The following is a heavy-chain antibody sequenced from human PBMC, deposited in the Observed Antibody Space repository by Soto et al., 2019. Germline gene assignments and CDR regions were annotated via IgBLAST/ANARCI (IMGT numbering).Heavy chain of an antibody. J-gene: IGHJ6*02. Sequence: GGSLRLSCAASGFTFSSYSMNWVRQAPGKGLEWVSSISSSSSYIYYADSVKGRFTISRDNAKNSLYLQMNSLRAEDTAVYYCARDLERVGPAAYYYYGMDVWGQGTTVTVSS. CDR1: GFTFSSYS. CDR2: ISSSSSYI. V-gene: IGHV3-21*01. D-gene: IGHD2-2*01. CDR3: ARDLERVGPAAYYYYGMDV.